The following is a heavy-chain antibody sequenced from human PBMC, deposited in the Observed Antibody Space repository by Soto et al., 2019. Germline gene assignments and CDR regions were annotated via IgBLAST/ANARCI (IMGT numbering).Heavy chain of an antibody. CDR1: GFTFSSYA. CDR2: ISYDGSNK. CDR3: ARDPLRFLEWLLYNPEGSYGMDV. J-gene: IGHJ6*02. D-gene: IGHD3-3*01. V-gene: IGHV3-30-3*01. Sequence: GGSLRLSCAASGFTFSSYAMHWVRQAPGKGLEWVAVISYDGSNKYYADSVKGRFTISRDNSKNTLYLQMNSLRAEDTAVYYCARDPLRFLEWLLYNPEGSYGMDVWGQGTTVTVSS.